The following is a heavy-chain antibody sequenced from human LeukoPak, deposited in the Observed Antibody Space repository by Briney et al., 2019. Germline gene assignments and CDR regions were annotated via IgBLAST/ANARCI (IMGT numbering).Heavy chain of an antibody. CDR1: GGSISNNIYS. D-gene: IGHD6-13*01. Sequence: SETLSLTCTVSGGSISNNIYSWAWMRQPPGKGLEWIGSIHHSGSTNYNPSLKSRVTISVDTSKNQFSLKLSSVTAADTAVYYCASIAAARAHYYYYGMDVWGQGTTVTVSS. CDR2: IHHSGST. CDR3: ASIAAARAHYYYYGMDV. J-gene: IGHJ6*02. V-gene: IGHV4-39*07.